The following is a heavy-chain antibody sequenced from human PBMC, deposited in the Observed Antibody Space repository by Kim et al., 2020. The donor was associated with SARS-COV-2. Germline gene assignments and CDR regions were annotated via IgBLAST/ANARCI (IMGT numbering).Heavy chain of an antibody. CDR3: ARQGDSGSYFRNNHGMDV. J-gene: IGHJ6*02. D-gene: IGHD1-26*01. CDR1: GGSISNYY. V-gene: IGHV4-59*08. CDR2: MYYNGNT. Sequence: SETLSLTCTVSGGSISNYYWNWIRQPPGKRLEWIGYMYYNGNTKYNPSLKSRVTISVDMSKNQFSLNLTSVTAADTAVYYCARQGDSGSYFRNNHGMDVWGQGTTVTVSS.